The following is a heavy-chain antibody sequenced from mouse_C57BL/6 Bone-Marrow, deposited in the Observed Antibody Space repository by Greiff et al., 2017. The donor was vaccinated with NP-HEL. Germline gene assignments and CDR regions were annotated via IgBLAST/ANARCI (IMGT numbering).Heavy chain of an antibody. J-gene: IGHJ2*01. CDR2: INPYNGGT. Sequence: VQLQQSGPVLVKPGASVKMSCKASGYTFTDYYMNWVKQSHGKSLEWIGVINPYNGGTSYNQKFKGKATLTVDKSSSTAYMERNSLTSEDSAVYYCATPYYGYDYWGQGTTLTVSS. D-gene: IGHD2-9*01. CDR3: ATPYYGYDY. CDR1: GYTFTDYY. V-gene: IGHV1-19*01.